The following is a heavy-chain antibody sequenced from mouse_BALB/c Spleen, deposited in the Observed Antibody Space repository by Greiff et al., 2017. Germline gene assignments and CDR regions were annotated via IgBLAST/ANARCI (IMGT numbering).Heavy chain of an antibody. V-gene: IGHV1-4*02. CDR1: GYTFTSYT. D-gene: IGHD2-1*01. J-gene: IGHJ4*01. Sequence: QVQLQQSAAELARPGASVKMSCKASGYTFTSYTMHWVKQRPGQGLEWIGYINPSSGYTEYNQKFKDKTTLTADKSSSTAYMQLSSLTSEDAAVYYCARRGNYPHYYAMDYWGQGTSVTVSS. CDR2: INPSSGYT. CDR3: ARRGNYPHYYAMDY.